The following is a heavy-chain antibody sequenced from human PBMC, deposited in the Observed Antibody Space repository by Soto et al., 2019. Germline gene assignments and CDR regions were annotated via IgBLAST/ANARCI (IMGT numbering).Heavy chain of an antibody. J-gene: IGHJ4*02. CDR3: ARGVYGSGSYYNPSGFDY. V-gene: IGHV4-31*03. CDR1: GGSISSGGYY. CDR2: IYYSGST. Sequence: QVQLQESGPGLVKPSQTLSLTCTVSGGSISSGGYYWSWIRQHPGKGLEWIGYIYYSGSTYYNPSLKSRVTISVDTSKNQFSLKLSSVIAADTAVYYCARGVYGSGSYYNPSGFDYWGQGTLVTVSS. D-gene: IGHD3-10*01.